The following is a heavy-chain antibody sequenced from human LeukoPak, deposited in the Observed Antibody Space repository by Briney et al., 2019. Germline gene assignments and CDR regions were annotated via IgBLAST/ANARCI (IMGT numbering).Heavy chain of an antibody. D-gene: IGHD2-8*01. V-gene: IGHV3-23*01. CDR3: ANGNRCTSPNCLGYYYFYMDV. CDR2: FSGSGGTR. CDR1: GFTFSSYA. J-gene: IGHJ6*03. Sequence: PGGSLRLXCAASGFTFSSYAMNWVRQAPGRGLESVSGFSGSGGTRYYADSVKGRFTISRDNSKNTLYLQMNSLRAEDTAVYYCANGNRCTSPNCLGYYYFYMDVWGKGTTVTVSS.